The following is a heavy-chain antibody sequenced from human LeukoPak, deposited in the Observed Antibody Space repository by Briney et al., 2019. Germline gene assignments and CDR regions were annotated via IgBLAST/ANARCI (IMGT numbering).Heavy chain of an antibody. Sequence: SETLSLTCAVYGGSSSGYYWSWIRQPPGKGLEWIGYIYYSGSTYYNPSLKSRVTISVDTSKNQFSLKLSSVTAADTAVYYCARTLVSQLTDYWGQGTLVTVSS. J-gene: IGHJ4*02. D-gene: IGHD3-9*01. CDR1: GGSSSGYY. V-gene: IGHV4-34*01. CDR3: ARTLVSQLTDY. CDR2: IYYSGST.